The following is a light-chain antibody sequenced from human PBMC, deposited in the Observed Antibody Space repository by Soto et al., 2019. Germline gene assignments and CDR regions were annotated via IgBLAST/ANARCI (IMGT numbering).Light chain of an antibody. V-gene: IGKV1-33*01. J-gene: IGKJ3*01. Sequence: DIQMTQSPSSLSASVRDRVTITCQASQDINKYLNWYQQKPGQAPKLLIYDASNLETGVPSRFSGSGSGTDFTFTISSLQPEDFATYYWQQYDNLPFTFAPGTKVDIK. CDR2: DAS. CDR1: QDINKY. CDR3: QQYDNLPFT.